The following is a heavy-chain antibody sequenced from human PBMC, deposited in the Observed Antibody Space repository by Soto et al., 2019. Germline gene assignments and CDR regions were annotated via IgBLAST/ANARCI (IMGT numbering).Heavy chain of an antibody. CDR1: GFSLSTSGVG. D-gene: IGHD2-2*03. CDR2: IYWDDDK. V-gene: IGHV2-5*02. J-gene: IGHJ4*02. CDR3: AHKAVDTVVVGFDY. Sequence: QITLKESGPPLVKPTQTLTLTCTFSGFSLSTSGVGVGWIRQPPGKALEWLALIYWDDDKRYSPSLKSRLTIPKDTSKNQVVLTMTNMDPVDTATYYCAHKAVDTVVVGFDYWGQGTLVTVSS.